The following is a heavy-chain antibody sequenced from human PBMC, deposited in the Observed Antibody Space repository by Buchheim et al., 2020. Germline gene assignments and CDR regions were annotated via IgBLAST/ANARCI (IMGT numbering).Heavy chain of an antibody. Sequence: EVQLVESGGGLVQPGGSLRLSCAASGFSFSSFEMNWVRQAPGKGLEWIAYISSRSANIYYADSVKGRFTISRDNAKNALNLQMNSLSAEDTAVYYCALGSAHGFDYWGQGTL. D-gene: IGHD7-27*01. CDR1: GFSFSSFE. CDR3: ALGSAHGFDY. V-gene: IGHV3-48*03. CDR2: ISSRSANI. J-gene: IGHJ4*02.